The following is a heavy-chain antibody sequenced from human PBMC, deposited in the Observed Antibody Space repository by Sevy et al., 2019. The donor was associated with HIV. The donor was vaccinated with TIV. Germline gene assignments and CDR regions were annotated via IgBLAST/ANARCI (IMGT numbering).Heavy chain of an antibody. D-gene: IGHD6-19*01. Sequence: GGSLRLSCVASGFTVSSNYMSWVRQAPGKGLEWVSVIYSGGSTYYADSVKGRFTISRDNSKNTLYLQMNSLRAEDTAVNYCARAGIAVAGPFDYWGQGTLVTVSS. CDR1: GFTVSSNY. CDR2: IYSGGST. V-gene: IGHV3-53*01. CDR3: ARAGIAVAGPFDY. J-gene: IGHJ4*02.